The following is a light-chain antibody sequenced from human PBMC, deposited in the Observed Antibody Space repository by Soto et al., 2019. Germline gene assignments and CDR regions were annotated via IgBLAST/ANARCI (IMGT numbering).Light chain of an antibody. CDR2: LNSDGSH. Sequence: QSVLTQSPSASASLGASVKLTCTLSSGHSNYAIAWHQQQSEKGPRYLMKLNSDGSHSKGDGIPDRFSGSSSGAERYLTLSSLQSEDEADYYCQTWGSGIVVFGGGTKLTVL. V-gene: IGLV4-69*01. CDR3: QTWGSGIVV. CDR1: SGHSNYA. J-gene: IGLJ2*01.